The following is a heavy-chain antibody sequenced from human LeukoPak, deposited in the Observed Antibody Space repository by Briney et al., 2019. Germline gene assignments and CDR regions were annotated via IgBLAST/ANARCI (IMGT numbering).Heavy chain of an antibody. J-gene: IGHJ5*02. CDR3: ARDMTTVTANRFDP. V-gene: IGHV4-31*03. CDR1: GGSISSGGYY. CDR2: IYYSGST. Sequence: SQTLSLTCTVSGGSISSGGYYWSWIRQHPGKGLEWIGYIYYSGSTYYNPSLKSRVTISVDTSKNQFSLKLSSVTAADTAVYYCARDMTTVTANRFDPWGQGTLVTVSS. D-gene: IGHD4-17*01.